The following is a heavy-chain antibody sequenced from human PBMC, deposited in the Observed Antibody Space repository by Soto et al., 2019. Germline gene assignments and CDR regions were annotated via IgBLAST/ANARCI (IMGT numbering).Heavy chain of an antibody. CDR1: GFTFSSYA. Sequence: GGSLRLSCAASGFTFSSYAMSWVRQAPGKGLEWVSAISGSGGSTYYADSVKGRFTISRDNSKNTLYLQMNSLRAEDTAVYYCATARGDYYGSADVWGQRTTVTVSS. D-gene: IGHD3-10*01. CDR3: ATARGDYYGSADV. V-gene: IGHV3-23*01. J-gene: IGHJ6*02. CDR2: ISGSGGST.